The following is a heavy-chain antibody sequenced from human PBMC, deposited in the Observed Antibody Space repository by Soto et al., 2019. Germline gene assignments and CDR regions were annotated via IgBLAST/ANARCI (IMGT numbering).Heavy chain of an antibody. J-gene: IGHJ4*02. CDR2: IYYSGST. V-gene: IGHV4-30-4*01. Sequence: SETLSLTCTVSGGSISSGDYYWSWIRQPPGKGLEWIGYIYYSGSTYYNPSLKSRVTISVDTSKNQFSLKLSSVTAEDTAVYYCAREEGSGYAPKFDYWGQGTLVTVSS. D-gene: IGHD5-12*01. CDR1: GGSISSGDYY. CDR3: AREEGSGYAPKFDY.